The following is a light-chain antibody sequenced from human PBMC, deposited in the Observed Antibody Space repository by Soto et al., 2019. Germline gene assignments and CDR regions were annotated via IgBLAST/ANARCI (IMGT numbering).Light chain of an antibody. CDR3: QQYGSSLIT. CDR1: QSVSSNY. V-gene: IGKV3-20*01. CDR2: DAS. Sequence: EIVLTQSPGTLSLSPGERATLSCRASQSVSSNYLAWYQQKPGQAPRLLIYDASNRVTGIPARFSGSGSGTDFTLTISRLEPEDFAVYYCQQYGSSLITFGQGTRLEIK. J-gene: IGKJ5*01.